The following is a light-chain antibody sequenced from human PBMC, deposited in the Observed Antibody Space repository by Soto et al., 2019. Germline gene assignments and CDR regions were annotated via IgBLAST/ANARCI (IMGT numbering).Light chain of an antibody. CDR3: SSYAGSNNLV. CDR2: EVS. CDR1: SSDVGGYNY. J-gene: IGLJ2*01. Sequence: QSVLTQPPSASGSPGQSVTISCTGTSSDVGGYNYVSWYQQHPGKAPKLMIYEVSKRPSGVPDRFSGSKSGNTASLTVSGLAAEEEADYYCSSYAGSNNLVFGGGTKLTVL. V-gene: IGLV2-8*01.